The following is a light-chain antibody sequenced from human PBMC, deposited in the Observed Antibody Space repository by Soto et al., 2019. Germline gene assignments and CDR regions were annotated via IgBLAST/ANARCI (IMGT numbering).Light chain of an antibody. Sequence: EIVLTQSPGTLSLSPGERATLSCRASQIISSTYLAWYQQKPGQAPRLLIYGASSRATGIPDRFSGSGSGTLFTLTINRLEPEDFAVYYCQQHNQWPITFGQGTRLEIK. J-gene: IGKJ5*01. CDR2: GAS. CDR1: QIISSTY. V-gene: IGKV3-20*01. CDR3: QQHNQWPIT.